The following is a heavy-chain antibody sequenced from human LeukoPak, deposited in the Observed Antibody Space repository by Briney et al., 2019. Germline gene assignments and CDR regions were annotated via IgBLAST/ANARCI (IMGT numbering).Heavy chain of an antibody. J-gene: IGHJ5*02. CDR3: ARDRSRATSWFDP. D-gene: IGHD5-24*01. Sequence: ASVKVSCKASGYTFTGYYMHWVRQAPGQGLEWMGRINPNSGGTNYAQKFQGRVTITRDTSISTAYMELSRLRSDDTAVYYCARDRSRATSWFDPWGQGTLVTVSS. CDR1: GYTFTGYY. CDR2: INPNSGGT. V-gene: IGHV1-2*06.